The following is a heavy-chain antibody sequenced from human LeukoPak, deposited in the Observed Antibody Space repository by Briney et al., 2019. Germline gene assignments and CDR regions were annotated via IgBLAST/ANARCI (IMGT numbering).Heavy chain of an antibody. Sequence: GGSLRLSCAASGFTFSSYEMNWVRQAPGKGLEWVSYISSSGSTIYYADSVKGRFTISRENAKNSLYLQMNSLTADDTAVYYCARDRVRYYYYYGMDVWGQGTTVTVSS. CDR1: GFTFSSYE. CDR2: ISSSGSTI. D-gene: IGHD1-1*01. J-gene: IGHJ6*02. V-gene: IGHV3-48*03. CDR3: ARDRVRYYYYYGMDV.